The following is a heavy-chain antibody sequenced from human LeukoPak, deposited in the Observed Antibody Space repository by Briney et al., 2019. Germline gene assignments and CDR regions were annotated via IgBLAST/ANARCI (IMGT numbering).Heavy chain of an antibody. Sequence: SSETLSLTCTVSGGSISSYYWSWIRQPPGKGLEWIGYIYYSGNTNYNPSLKSRVTISIDTSKNQFSLKLSSVTAADTAVYYCASSMLRGVIDWFDPWGRGTLVTVSS. CDR2: IYYSGNT. CDR3: ASSMLRGVIDWFDP. D-gene: IGHD3-10*01. CDR1: GGSISSYY. J-gene: IGHJ5*02. V-gene: IGHV4-59*08.